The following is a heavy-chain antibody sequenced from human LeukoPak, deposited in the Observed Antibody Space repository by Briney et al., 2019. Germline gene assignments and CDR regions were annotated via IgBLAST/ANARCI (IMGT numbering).Heavy chain of an antibody. CDR1: GGSISSYY. J-gene: IGHJ4*02. D-gene: IGHD6-13*01. V-gene: IGHV4-4*07. Sequence: SETLSLTCTVSGGSISSYYWSWIRQPAGKGLEGIGRIYSTWSTNYNPSLKSRVTMSVDTSKTQFSLRLRSVTAADTAVYYCARQIASAGTAGFDFWGQGALVTVSS. CDR3: ARQIASAGTAGFDF. CDR2: IYSTWST.